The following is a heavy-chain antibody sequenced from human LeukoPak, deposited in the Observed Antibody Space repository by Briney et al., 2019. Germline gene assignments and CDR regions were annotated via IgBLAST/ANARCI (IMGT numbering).Heavy chain of an antibody. CDR1: GFTFSSYS. D-gene: IGHD2-2*01. CDR2: ISSSGTTI. J-gene: IGHJ4*02. V-gene: IGHV3-48*01. Sequence: GGSLRLSCAASGFTFSSYSMNWVRQAPEKGLEWVSYISSSGTTIYYADSVRGRFTISRDNAKNSLYLQMNSLRAEDTAVYYCARDRSRMIWGQGTLVTVSS. CDR3: ARDRSRMI.